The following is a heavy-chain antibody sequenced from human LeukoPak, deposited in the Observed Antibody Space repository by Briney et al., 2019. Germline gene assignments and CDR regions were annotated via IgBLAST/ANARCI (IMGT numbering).Heavy chain of an antibody. Sequence: SETLSLTCTVSVGSISSYYWSWIRQPPGKGLEWIGYIYYTGTASYNPSLNSRATMSVDTSKNQFSLKLSSVSAADTAVYYCAKFATVTTPNWIDPWGQGILVTVSS. CDR3: AKFATVTTPNWIDP. V-gene: IGHV4-59*01. CDR1: VGSISSYY. CDR2: IYYTGTA. J-gene: IGHJ5*02. D-gene: IGHD4-17*01.